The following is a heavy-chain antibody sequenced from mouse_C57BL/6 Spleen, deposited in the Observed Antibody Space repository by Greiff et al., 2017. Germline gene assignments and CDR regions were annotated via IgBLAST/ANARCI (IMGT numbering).Heavy chain of an antibody. CDR1: GFTFSSYA. Sequence: EVQVVESGGGLVKPGGSLKLSCAASGFTFSSYAMSWVRQTPEKRLEWVATISDGGSYTYYPDNVKGRFTISRDNAKNNLYLQMSHLKSEDTAMYYCARDGTTGGFDYWGQGTTLTVSS. D-gene: IGHD1-1*01. V-gene: IGHV5-4*01. J-gene: IGHJ2*01. CDR2: ISDGGSYT. CDR3: ARDGTTGGFDY.